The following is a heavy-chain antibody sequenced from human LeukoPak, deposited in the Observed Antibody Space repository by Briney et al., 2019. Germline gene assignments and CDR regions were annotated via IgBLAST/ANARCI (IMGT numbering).Heavy chain of an antibody. D-gene: IGHD5-24*01. V-gene: IGHV3-11*01. J-gene: IGHJ5*02. CDR1: GFTFSDYY. CDR2: ISSTGSTI. CDR3: ARDGEMATITSWFDP. Sequence: GGSLRLSCAASGFTFSDYYMSWIRQAPGKGLEWVSYISSTGSTIYYADSVKGRFTISRDNAKNSLYLHMNSLRAEDTAVYYCARDGEMATITSWFDPWGQGTLVTVSS.